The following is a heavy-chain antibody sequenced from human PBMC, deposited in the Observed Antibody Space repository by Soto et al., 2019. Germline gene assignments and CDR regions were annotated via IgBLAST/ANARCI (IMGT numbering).Heavy chain of an antibody. J-gene: IGHJ3*02. CDR1: GYTFTSYD. CDR3: ASPARNYDFWSGYSFDI. CDR2: MNPNSGNT. Sequence: QVQLVQSGAEVKKPGASVKVSCKASGYTFTSYDINWVRQATGQGLEWMGWMNPNSGNTGYAQKFQGRGTMTTNTSISTADRELSSLRSEDTAVYYCASPARNYDFWSGYSFDIWGQGTMVTVSS. V-gene: IGHV1-8*01. D-gene: IGHD3-3*01.